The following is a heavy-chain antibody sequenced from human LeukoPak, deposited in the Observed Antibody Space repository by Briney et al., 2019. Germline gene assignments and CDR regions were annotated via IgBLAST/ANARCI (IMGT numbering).Heavy chain of an antibody. J-gene: IGHJ4*02. CDR2: IYPGDSDT. Sequence: GESLKISCKGSGYSFTSYWIVWVRQMPGKGLEWMGIIYPGDSDTRYSPSFQGQVTISADKSISTAYLQWSSLKASDTAMYYCASSSDSGWYYLDYWGQGTLVTVSS. D-gene: IGHD6-19*01. V-gene: IGHV5-51*01. CDR1: GYSFTSYW. CDR3: ASSSDSGWYYLDY.